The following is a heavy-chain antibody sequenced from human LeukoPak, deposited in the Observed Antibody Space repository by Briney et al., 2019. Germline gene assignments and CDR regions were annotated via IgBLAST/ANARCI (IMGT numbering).Heavy chain of an antibody. D-gene: IGHD3-10*01. CDR3: ARNGYGSGSYYN. V-gene: IGHV4-39*07. CDR2: IYYSGYT. J-gene: IGHJ4*02. CDR1: GGSISSSSYY. Sequence: ASETLSLTCTVSGGSISSSSYYWGWIRQPPGKGLEWIGSIYYSGYTYYNPSLKSRVTISVDTSKNQFSLKLSSVTAADTAVYYCARNGYGSGSYYNWGQGTLVTVSS.